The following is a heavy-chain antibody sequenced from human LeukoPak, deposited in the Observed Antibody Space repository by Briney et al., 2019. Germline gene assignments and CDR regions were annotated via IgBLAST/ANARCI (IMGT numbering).Heavy chain of an antibody. V-gene: IGHV3-9*01. D-gene: IGHD5-18*01. CDR3: AKDAEPTYTYGKIDY. CDR2: IIWNSGSI. J-gene: IGHJ4*02. Sequence: GRSLRLSCAASGFTFYDYGMHWVRQAPGKGLAWVSGIIWNSGSIGYAVSVKGRFTISRDNAKNSLYLQMNSLRAEDTALYYCAKDAEPTYTYGKIDYWGQATLVTVSS. CDR1: GFTFYDYG.